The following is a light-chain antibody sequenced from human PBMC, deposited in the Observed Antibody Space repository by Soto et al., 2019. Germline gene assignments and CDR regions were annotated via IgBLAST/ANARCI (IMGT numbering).Light chain of an antibody. CDR2: WAS. J-gene: IGKJ1*01. CDR3: QQFNNWPRT. Sequence: DIVITQSPDSLAVSLGERATINCKSSQSVLYSSNNKNYLAWYQQKPGQPPKLLIYWASTRESGVPDRFSGSGSGTEFTLTISTLLSEDIAVYYCQQFNNWPRTFGQGTKVEIK. V-gene: IGKV4-1*01. CDR1: QSVLYSSNNKNY.